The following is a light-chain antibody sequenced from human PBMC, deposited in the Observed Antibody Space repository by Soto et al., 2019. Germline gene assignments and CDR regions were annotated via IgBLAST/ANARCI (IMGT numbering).Light chain of an antibody. CDR1: QSVNTY. CDR3: MQRSNWPFT. V-gene: IGKV3-11*01. CDR2: DAS. J-gene: IGKJ3*01. Sequence: EIVLTQSPATLSLSPGERATLSCRASQSVNTYLAWYQQKPGQTPRLLLYDASNRAPAIPARFSGFGSGTDFTLTISSLEPEDFAVYYCMQRSNWPFTFGPGTNVDL.